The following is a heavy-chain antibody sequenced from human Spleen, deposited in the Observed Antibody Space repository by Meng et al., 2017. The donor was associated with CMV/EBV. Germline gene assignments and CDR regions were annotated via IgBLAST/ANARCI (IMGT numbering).Heavy chain of an antibody. J-gene: IGHJ5*02. CDR2: IDPHSGDT. V-gene: IGHV1-2*06. CDR3: ARDSFDGYNWFDP. Sequence: KASGYNFTGFYMHWVRQAPGKGLEWMGRIDPHSGDTNYTQSLESRVTMTRDTSTSTVYMELRSLRFDDTAIYYCARDSFDGYNWFDPWGQGTLVTVSS. CDR1: GYNFTGFY. D-gene: IGHD5-12*01.